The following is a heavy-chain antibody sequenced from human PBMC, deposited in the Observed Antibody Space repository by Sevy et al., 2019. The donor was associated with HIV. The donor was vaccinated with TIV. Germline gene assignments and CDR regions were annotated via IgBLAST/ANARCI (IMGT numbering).Heavy chain of an antibody. CDR1: GGSISSGDYY. J-gene: IGHJ6*02. V-gene: IGHV4-30-4*01. D-gene: IGHD3-3*01. CDR3: ARGIYPEAFYYYYGMDV. CDR2: IYYSGST. Sequence: SETLSLTCTVSGGSISSGDYYWSWIRQPPGKGLEWIGYIYYSGSTYYNPSLKSRVTISVDTSKSQFSLRLSSVTAADTAVYYCARGIYPEAFYYYYGMDVWGQGTTVTVSS.